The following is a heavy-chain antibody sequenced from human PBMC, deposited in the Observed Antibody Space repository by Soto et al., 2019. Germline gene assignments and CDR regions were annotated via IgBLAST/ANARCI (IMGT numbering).Heavy chain of an antibody. CDR2: ISANSGNT. CDR3: ALPSCGGDCYSPFDY. J-gene: IGHJ4*02. CDR1: GFGLRTYA. D-gene: IGHD2-21*02. Sequence: ELQLLESGGGFVQSGGSLRLSCTASGFGLRTYAISWVRQAPGKGLEWVSVISANSGNTDYADSVKGRFTISRDKSENTVFLQMNRLRAEDTAVYYCALPSCGGDCYSPFDYWGQGTLVTVSS. V-gene: IGHV3-23*01.